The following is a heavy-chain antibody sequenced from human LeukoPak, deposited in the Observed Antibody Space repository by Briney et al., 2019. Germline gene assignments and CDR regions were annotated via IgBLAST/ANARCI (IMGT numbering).Heavy chain of an antibody. CDR1: GFTFSNYA. CDR2: ISGSGDTT. V-gene: IGHV3-23*01. D-gene: IGHD5-18*01. CDR3: AKAKTQAMVLPGNY. Sequence: GGSLRLSCAASGFTFSNYAMSWVRQAPGKGLEWVSTISGSGDTTYYADSVKGRFTISRDNSKSTLYLQMNCLRAEDTAVYYCAKAKTQAMVLPGNYWGQGTLVTVSS. J-gene: IGHJ4*02.